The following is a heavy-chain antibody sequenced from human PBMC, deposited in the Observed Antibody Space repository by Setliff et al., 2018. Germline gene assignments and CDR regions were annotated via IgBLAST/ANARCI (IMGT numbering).Heavy chain of an antibody. D-gene: IGHD6-6*01. V-gene: IGHV4-31*03. CDR1: GGSITSGAYY. CDR3: PRGRNVAARLLDS. Sequence: SETLSLTCTASGGSITSGAYYWSWIRQLPGKGLEWIGYIYYSGRTNYNPSLKSRVTISIDTSKDQFSLKLISMSAADTAVYYCPRGRNVAARLLDSWGQGTLVTVSS. J-gene: IGHJ4*02. CDR2: IYYSGRT.